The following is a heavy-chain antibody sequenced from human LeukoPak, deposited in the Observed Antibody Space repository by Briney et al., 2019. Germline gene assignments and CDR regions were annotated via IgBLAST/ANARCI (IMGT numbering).Heavy chain of an antibody. CDR2: IYTSGST. J-gene: IGHJ6*03. CDR1: GGSISIYY. CDR3: ARLQPQTHFYYYYYMDV. V-gene: IGHV4-4*07. Sequence: PSETLSLTCTVSGGSISIYYWSWIRQPAGKGLEWIGRIYTSGSTNYNPSLKSRVTISVDTSKNQFSLKLSSVTAADTAVYYCARLQPQTHFYYYYYMDVWGKGTTVTVSS.